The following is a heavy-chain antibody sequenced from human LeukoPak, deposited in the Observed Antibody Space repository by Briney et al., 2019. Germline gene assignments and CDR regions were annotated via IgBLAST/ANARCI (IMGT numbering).Heavy chain of an antibody. CDR3: AKDKIRYCSSTSCYRSFDY. J-gene: IGHJ4*02. V-gene: IGHV3-23*01. CDR1: GFTFSSYA. Sequence: GGSLTLSCAASGFTFSSYAMSWVRQAPGKGLEWVSAISGSGGSTYYADSVKGRFTISRDNSKNTLYLQMNSLRAEDTAVYYCAKDKIRYCSSTSCYRSFDYWGQGTLVTVSS. D-gene: IGHD2-2*01. CDR2: ISGSGGST.